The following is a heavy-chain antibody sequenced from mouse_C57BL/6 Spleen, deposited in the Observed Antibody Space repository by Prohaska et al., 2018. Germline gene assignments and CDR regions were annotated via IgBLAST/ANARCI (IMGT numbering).Heavy chain of an antibody. Sequence: HGKSLEWIGDINPNNGGTSYNQKFKGKATLTVDKSSSTAYMELRSLTSEDSAVYYCASPPDYGSSYWYFDVWGTGTTVTVSS. CDR2: INPNNGGT. V-gene: IGHV1-26*01. D-gene: IGHD1-1*01. J-gene: IGHJ1*03. CDR3: ASPPDYGSSYWYFDV.